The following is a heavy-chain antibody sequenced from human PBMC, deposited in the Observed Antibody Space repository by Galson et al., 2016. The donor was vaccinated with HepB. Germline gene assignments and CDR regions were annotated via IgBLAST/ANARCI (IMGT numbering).Heavy chain of an antibody. CDR3: ARGQEDQDGYDF. D-gene: IGHD2-15*01. V-gene: IGHV4-4*02. J-gene: IGHJ4*02. CDR2: IYRSGGT. Sequence: ETLSLTCGVSGASINNNNWWSWVRQSPGQGLEWIGEIYRSGGTNYKPSLKSRVTMSIEKSKNQFSLRLTSWTAADTAVYYCARGQEDQDGYDFWGQGTLVTVSS. CDR1: GASINNNNW.